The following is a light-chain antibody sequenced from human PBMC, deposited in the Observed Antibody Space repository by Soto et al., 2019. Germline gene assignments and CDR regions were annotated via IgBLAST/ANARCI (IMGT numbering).Light chain of an antibody. CDR1: QRPSNSH. Sequence: IVLTQSPGTLSLSPGERATLSCRASQRPSNSHVAWYLLKPGQAPRLLIFDTSSRATGIPDRFSGSVSGTDFTLTISRLEREDFAVFYCQQYGTSEIIFGQGARLEIK. V-gene: IGKV3-20*01. CDR2: DTS. CDR3: QQYGTSEII. J-gene: IGKJ5*01.